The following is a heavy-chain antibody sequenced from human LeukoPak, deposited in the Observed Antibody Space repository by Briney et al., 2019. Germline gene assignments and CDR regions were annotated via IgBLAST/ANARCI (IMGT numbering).Heavy chain of an antibody. J-gene: IGHJ4*02. D-gene: IGHD1-1*01. CDR3: ASGPRTNWARFDY. Sequence: PSETLSLTCTVSVGSISSYYWSWIRQPPGKGLEWVGYIYRSGSTNYNPSLKSRVTISVDTSKNQFSLKLSSVTAADTAVYYCASGPRTNWARFDYWGQGTQVTVSS. CDR2: IYRSGST. CDR1: VGSISSYY. V-gene: IGHV4-59*01.